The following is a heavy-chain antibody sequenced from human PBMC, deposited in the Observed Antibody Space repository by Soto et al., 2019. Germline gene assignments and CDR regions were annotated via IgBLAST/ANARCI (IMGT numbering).Heavy chain of an antibody. CDR1: GGSFSGYY. V-gene: IGHV4-34*01. J-gene: IGHJ4*02. Sequence: SETLSLTCAVYGGSFSGYYWSWIRQPPGKGLEWIGEINHSGSTNYNPSLKSRVTISVDTSKNQFSLKLSSVTAADTAVYYCARVASGYSYGYFDDYWGQGTLVTVS. D-gene: IGHD5-18*01. CDR2: INHSGST. CDR3: ARVASGYSYGYFDDY.